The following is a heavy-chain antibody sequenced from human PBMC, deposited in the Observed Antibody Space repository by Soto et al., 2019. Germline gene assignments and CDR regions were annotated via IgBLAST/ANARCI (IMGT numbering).Heavy chain of an antibody. CDR3: ARTSIFMYYFDY. CDR1: GFTFNNHA. D-gene: IGHD3-9*01. Sequence: GGSLRLSCAASGFTFNNHAMHWVRQAPGKGLEWVAVISYDGKNKYYADSVKGRFTISRDNSKNTVFLQMNNVRVEGTAVFYCARTSIFMYYFDYWGQGALVTVSS. V-gene: IGHV3-30*04. CDR2: ISYDGKNK. J-gene: IGHJ4*02.